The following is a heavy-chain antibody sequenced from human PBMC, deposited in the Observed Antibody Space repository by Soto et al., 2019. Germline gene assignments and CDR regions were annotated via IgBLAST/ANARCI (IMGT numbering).Heavy chain of an antibody. V-gene: IGHV1-69*13. CDR1: GGTFSSYA. D-gene: IGHD4-17*01. J-gene: IGHJ5*02. CDR2: IIPIFGTA. CDR3: ARGTTPDYGDYVWFDP. Sequence: SVKVSCKASGGTFSSYAISWVRQAPGQGLEWMGGIIPIFGTANYAQKFQGRVTITADESTSTAYMELSSLRSEDTAVYYCARGTTPDYGDYVWFDPWGQGTLVTVSS.